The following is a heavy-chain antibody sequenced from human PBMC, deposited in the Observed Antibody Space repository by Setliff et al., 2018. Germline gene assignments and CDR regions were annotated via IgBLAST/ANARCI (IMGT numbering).Heavy chain of an antibody. CDR1: GGSISSGDYY. V-gene: IGHV4-30-4*08. Sequence: SETLSLTCTVSGGSISSGDYYWSWIRQPPGKGLEWIGYIYYSGSTYYNPSIKSRVTISVDTSKNQFSLKLSSATAADTALYYCTVYNTGSSKDHYWGQGTPVTVSS. J-gene: IGHJ4*02. D-gene: IGHD2-8*02. CDR2: IYYSGST. CDR3: TVYNTGSSKDHY.